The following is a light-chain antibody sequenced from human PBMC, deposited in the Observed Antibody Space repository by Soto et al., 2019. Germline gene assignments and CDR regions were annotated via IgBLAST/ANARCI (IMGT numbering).Light chain of an antibody. V-gene: IGKV3-20*01. J-gene: IGKJ3*01. CDR2: GAS. Sequence: EIVLTQSPGTLSLSPGERATLSCRASQSVTSNYLAWYQQKPGQAPRLLIYGASSRATGIPDRFSGSGSGTDFTFSISRLEPEDFAVFYCQQYGSSPFTFGPVTKVDIK. CDR1: QSVTSNY. CDR3: QQYGSSPFT.